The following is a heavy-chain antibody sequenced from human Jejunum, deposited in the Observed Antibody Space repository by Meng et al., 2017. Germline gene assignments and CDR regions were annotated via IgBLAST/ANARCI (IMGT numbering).Heavy chain of an antibody. Sequence: QRQESGPGLVKPSAPLSLHCAVSGDAISSANWSIWFRQPPGKGLEWIGEIYHSGATYDNPSLRSRLTMSVDKSKNQFSLNLTSVTAADTAVYYCARKISPVSAIYWGQGTLVTVSS. CDR2: IYHSGAT. D-gene: IGHD2-21*02. CDR1: GDAISSANW. CDR3: ARKISPVSAIY. V-gene: IGHV4-55*09. J-gene: IGHJ4*02.